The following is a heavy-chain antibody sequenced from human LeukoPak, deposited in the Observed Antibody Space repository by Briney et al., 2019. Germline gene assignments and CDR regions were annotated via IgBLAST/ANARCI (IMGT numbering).Heavy chain of an antibody. J-gene: IGHJ4*02. CDR2: IIPILGTT. CDR3: AGALGSSWYGTAY. Sequence: SVKVSCKASGGTFSSYTINWVRQAPGQGLEWLGGIIPILGTTNYAQKFQGRVTITADKSTSTAYMELSSLRSEDTAVYYCAGALGSSWYGTAYWGQGTLVIVSS. V-gene: IGHV1-69*06. CDR1: GGTFSSYT. D-gene: IGHD6-13*01.